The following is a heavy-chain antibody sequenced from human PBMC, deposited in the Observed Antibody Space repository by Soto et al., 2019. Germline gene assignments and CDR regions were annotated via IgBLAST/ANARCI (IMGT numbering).Heavy chain of an antibody. Sequence: EVQLLESGGGLVQPGGSLRLSCAASGFTFSSYAMRWVRQAPGKGLEWVSAISGSGGSTYYADSVKGRFTISRDNSKNTLYLQMNSLRAEDTAVYYCAKTVSGIVVVIGSMDVWGKGTMVTVSS. J-gene: IGHJ6*03. CDR3: AKTVSGIVVVIGSMDV. V-gene: IGHV3-23*01. CDR2: ISGSGGST. CDR1: GFTFSSYA. D-gene: IGHD2-21*01.